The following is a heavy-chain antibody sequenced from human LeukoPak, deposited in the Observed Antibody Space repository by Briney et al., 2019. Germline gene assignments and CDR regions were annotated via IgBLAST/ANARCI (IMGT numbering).Heavy chain of an antibody. CDR3: ARAGSRYCSSTSCPLRAPSDP. CDR1: GGSISSGGYY. D-gene: IGHD2-2*01. V-gene: IGHV4-31*03. J-gene: IGHJ5*02. CDR2: IYYSGST. Sequence: PSETLSLTCTVSGGSISSGGYYWSWIRQHPGKGLEWIGYIYYSGSTYYNPSLKSRVTISVDTSKNQFSLKLSSVTAADTAVYYCARAGSRYCSSTSCPLRAPSDPWGQGTLVTVSS.